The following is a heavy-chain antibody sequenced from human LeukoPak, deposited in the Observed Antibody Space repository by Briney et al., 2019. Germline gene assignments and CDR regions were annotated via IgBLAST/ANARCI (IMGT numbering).Heavy chain of an antibody. CDR2: IRYDGSNN. CDR1: GFTFSSYG. Sequence: GGSLRLSCAASGFTFSSYGMHWVRQAPGKGLEWVAFIRYDGSNNYYADSVKGRFTISRDNSKNTLYLQMNSLRAEDTAVYYCAKGPYDSSGYYFDYWGQGTLVTVSS. J-gene: IGHJ4*02. V-gene: IGHV3-30*02. CDR3: AKGPYDSSGYYFDY. D-gene: IGHD3-22*01.